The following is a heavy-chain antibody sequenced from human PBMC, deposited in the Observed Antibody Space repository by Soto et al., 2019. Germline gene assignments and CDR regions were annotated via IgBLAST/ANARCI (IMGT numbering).Heavy chain of an antibody. D-gene: IGHD1-26*01. CDR1: GFTLSSSA. CDR2: IVVGSDNT. V-gene: IGHV1-58*01. J-gene: IGHJ6*02. CDR3: AAAILGQPPYFYDMDV. Sequence: QMQLVQSGPEVKKPGTSLKVSCKASGFTLSSSAVQWVRQARGQGLEWIGWIVVGSDNTNYAQKFQERGTITRDMSTSTVYMELGSLRSEDTATYYCAAAILGQPPYFYDMDVWGQWTPVTVSS.